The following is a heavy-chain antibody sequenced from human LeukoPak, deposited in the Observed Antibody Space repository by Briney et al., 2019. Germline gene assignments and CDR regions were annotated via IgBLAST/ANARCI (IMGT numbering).Heavy chain of an antibody. J-gene: IGHJ5*02. V-gene: IGHV1-2*02. CDR2: INPNSGGT. Sequence: ASVKVSCKASGYTFTGYYMHWVRQAPGQGLEWMGWINPNSGGTNYAQKLQGRVTMTTDTSTSTAYMELRSLRSDDTAVYYCARARKDSSSWYEWFDPWGQGTLVTVSS. CDR3: ARARKDSSSWYEWFDP. CDR1: GYTFTGYY. D-gene: IGHD6-13*01.